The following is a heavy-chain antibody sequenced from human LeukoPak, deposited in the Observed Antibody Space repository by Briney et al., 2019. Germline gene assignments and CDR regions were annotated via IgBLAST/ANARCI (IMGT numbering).Heavy chain of an antibody. CDR1: GFTFSSYG. CDR3: AKGVVPAAIYYMDV. J-gene: IGHJ6*03. CDR2: IWYDGSNK. D-gene: IGHD2-2*01. Sequence: PGGSLRLSCAASGFTFSSYGMHWVRQAPGKGLEWVAVIWYDGSNKYYAVSVRGRFTISRDNSKNTLYLQMNSLRAEDTAVYFGAKGVVPAAIYYMDVWGKGTTVTVSS. V-gene: IGHV3-33*06.